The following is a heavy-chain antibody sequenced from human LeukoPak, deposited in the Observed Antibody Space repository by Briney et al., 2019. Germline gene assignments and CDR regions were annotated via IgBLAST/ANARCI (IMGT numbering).Heavy chain of an antibody. CDR3: AKLGAYTSSWYGSFDY. Sequence: GESLEISCKGSGYSFTTYWIGWVRQMPGKGLECMGIIYPGDSDTRYSPSFQGQVTISADKSISTAYLQWSSLKASDTAMCYCAKLGAYTSSWYGSFDYWGQGTLVTVSS. CDR2: IYPGDSDT. D-gene: IGHD6-13*01. J-gene: IGHJ4*02. CDR1: GYSFTTYW. V-gene: IGHV5-51*01.